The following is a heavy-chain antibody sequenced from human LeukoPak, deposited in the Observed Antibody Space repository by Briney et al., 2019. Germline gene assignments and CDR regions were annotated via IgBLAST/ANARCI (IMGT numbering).Heavy chain of an antibody. D-gene: IGHD1-14*01. J-gene: IGHJ6*02. CDR2: ISGSGGTT. CDR1: GFTFNNYA. CDR3: AKVSGGGLYYDGMDV. Sequence: PGGSLRLSCAASGFTFNNYAMNWVRQAPGKGLEWVSVISGSGGTTYYADSVKGGFTISRDSSKNTLYLQMNSLRAEDTAVYYCAKVSGGGLYYDGMDVWGQGTTVTVSS. V-gene: IGHV3-23*01.